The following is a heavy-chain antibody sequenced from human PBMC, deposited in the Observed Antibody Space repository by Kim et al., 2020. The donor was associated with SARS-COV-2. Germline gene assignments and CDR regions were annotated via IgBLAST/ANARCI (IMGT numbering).Heavy chain of an antibody. J-gene: IGHJ6*01. CDR2: VSGSSSNI. Sequence: GGSLRLSCAASGFSFNNYTMNWVRQAPGKGLEWVSSVSGSSSNIYYGDSVKGRFTISRDNAKNSLYLQMNSLRAEDTAVYYCARCGRRNKYYALGVRGQVGTVSFSS. CDR3: ARCGRRNKYYALGV. V-gene: IGHV3-21*06. D-gene: IGHD1-1*01. CDR1: GFSFNNYT.